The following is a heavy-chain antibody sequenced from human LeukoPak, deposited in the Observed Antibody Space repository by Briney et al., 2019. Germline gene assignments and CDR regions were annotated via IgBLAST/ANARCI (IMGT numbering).Heavy chain of an antibody. Sequence: GGSLRLSCAASGYTFSSYSMNWVRQAPGKGLEWVSYISSSSSTIYYADSVKGRFTISRDNAKNSLYLQMNSLRAEDTAVYYCARDLGSALIIAVAESPGGYFDLWGRGTLVTVSS. CDR2: ISSSSSTI. CDR1: GYTFSSYS. J-gene: IGHJ2*01. D-gene: IGHD6-19*01. CDR3: ARDLGSALIIAVAESPGGYFDL. V-gene: IGHV3-48*04.